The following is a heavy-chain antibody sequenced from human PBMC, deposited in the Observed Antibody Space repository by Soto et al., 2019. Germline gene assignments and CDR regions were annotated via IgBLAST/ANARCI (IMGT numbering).Heavy chain of an antibody. J-gene: IGHJ6*02. CDR3: ARAINLWSGQIHLGMDV. Sequence: PSQTLPLPWTVSGGSISSSSYYWGWIRQPPGKGLEWVGYIYYSGSTYYNPSLKSRVTISVDTSKNQFSLKLSSVTAADTAVYYCARAINLWSGQIHLGMDVWGQGTTVTVSS. CDR1: GGSISSSSYY. V-gene: IGHV4-30-4*08. D-gene: IGHD3-3*01. CDR2: IYYSGST.